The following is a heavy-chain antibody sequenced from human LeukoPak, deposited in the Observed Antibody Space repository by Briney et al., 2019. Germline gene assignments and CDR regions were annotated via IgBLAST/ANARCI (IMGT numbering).Heavy chain of an antibody. CDR3: ARQGSGGRAFDI. D-gene: IGHD1-26*01. J-gene: IGHJ3*02. V-gene: IGHV4-34*01. CDR2: INHSGST. Sequence: SETLSLTCAVYGGSFSGYYWSWIRQPPGKGLEWIGEINHSGSTNYNPSLKSRVTISVDTSKSQFSLKMTSVTAADTAVYYCARQGSGGRAFDIWGQGTMVTVSS. CDR1: GGSFSGYY.